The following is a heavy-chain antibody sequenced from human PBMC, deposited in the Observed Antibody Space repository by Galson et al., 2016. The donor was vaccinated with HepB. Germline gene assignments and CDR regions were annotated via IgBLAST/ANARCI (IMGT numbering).Heavy chain of an antibody. Sequence: SLRLSCAASGFTFNSYAMSWVRQAPGKGLEWVAGISASGQTTFYADSVTGRFTISRDNSKNTLNLEMNKLRVDDTAVYYCVKDRRYGDYVGWFDPWGQGTPVIVS. CDR1: GFTFNSYA. J-gene: IGHJ5*02. D-gene: IGHD4-17*01. CDR2: ISASGQTT. V-gene: IGHV3-23*01. CDR3: VKDRRYGDYVGWFDP.